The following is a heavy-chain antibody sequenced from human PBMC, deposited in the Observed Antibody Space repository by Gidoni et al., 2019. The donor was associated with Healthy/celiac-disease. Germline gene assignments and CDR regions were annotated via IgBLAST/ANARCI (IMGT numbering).Heavy chain of an antibody. Sequence: GLSWVSYISSSGSTIYYADSVKGRFTISRDNAKNTLYLQMNSLSAEDTAVYYCARGTTVTTFGYWGQGTLVTVSS. V-gene: IGHV3-11*01. J-gene: IGHJ4*02. D-gene: IGHD4-17*01. CDR3: ARGTTVTTFGY. CDR2: ISSSGSTI.